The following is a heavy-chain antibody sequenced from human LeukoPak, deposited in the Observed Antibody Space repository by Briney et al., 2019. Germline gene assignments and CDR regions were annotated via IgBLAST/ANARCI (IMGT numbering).Heavy chain of an antibody. D-gene: IGHD3-10*01. CDR2: IYYSGST. Sequence: SETLSLTCTVSGGSISSGDYYWSWIRQPPGKGLEWIGYIYYSGSTYYNPSLKSRVTIAVDTSKNQFSLKLSSVTAADTSVYYCARDRDRRFDPWGQGSRVTVSS. V-gene: IGHV4-30-4*08. J-gene: IGHJ5*02. CDR3: ARDRDRRFDP. CDR1: GGSISSGDYY.